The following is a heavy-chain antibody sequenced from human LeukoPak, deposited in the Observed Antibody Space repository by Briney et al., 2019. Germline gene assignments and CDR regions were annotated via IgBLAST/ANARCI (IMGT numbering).Heavy chain of an antibody. CDR3: ARYFGESGSQYYFDY. Sequence: PGGSLRLSCAASRFTFSDAWMSWVRQAPGKGLEWVSRIKSISDGGTTDYAAPVKGRFTISRDDSENTLYLQMNSLKTEDTAVYYCARYFGESGSQYYFDYWGQGTLVTVSS. CDR2: IKSISDGGTT. CDR1: RFTFSDAW. V-gene: IGHV3-15*01. J-gene: IGHJ4*02. D-gene: IGHD3-9*01.